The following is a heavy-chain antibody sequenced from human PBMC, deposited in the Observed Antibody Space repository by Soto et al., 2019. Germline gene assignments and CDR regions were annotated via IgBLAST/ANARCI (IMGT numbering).Heavy chain of an antibody. J-gene: IGHJ6*02. CDR3: ARLADISPVYYYYYGMDV. CDR1: GYSFTSYW. D-gene: IGHD2-15*01. CDR2: IYPGDSDT. V-gene: IGHV5-51*01. Sequence: GESLKISCKGSGYSFTSYWIGWVRQMPGKGLEWMGIIYPGDSDTRYSPSFQGQVTISADKSISTAYLQWSSLKASDTAMYYCARLADISPVYYYYYGMDVWGQGTTVTVSS.